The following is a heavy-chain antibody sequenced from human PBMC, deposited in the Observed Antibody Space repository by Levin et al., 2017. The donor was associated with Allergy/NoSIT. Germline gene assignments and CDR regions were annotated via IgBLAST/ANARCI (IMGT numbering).Heavy chain of an antibody. V-gene: IGHV3-7*01. J-gene: IGHJ4*02. Sequence: PGGSLRLSCAASGFTFSFSWMTWVRQAPGEGLEWVANIKHDGSEKYYVDSVRGRFTISRDNAKYSLYLQMSSLRVEDTAMYYCASSLSEYTSSWDLGYFDYWGQGTLVTVSS. D-gene: IGHD6-13*01. CDR1: GFTFSFSW. CDR3: ASSLSEYTSSWDLGYFDY. CDR2: IKHDGSEK.